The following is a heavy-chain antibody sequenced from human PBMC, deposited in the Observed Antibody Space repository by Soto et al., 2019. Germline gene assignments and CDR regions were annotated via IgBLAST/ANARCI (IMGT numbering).Heavy chain of an antibody. CDR2: IYHSGST. CDR1: GGSISSGGYS. J-gene: IGHJ6*02. D-gene: IGHD4-17*01. V-gene: IGHV4-30-2*01. CDR3: ARAHYGDYGYGMDV. Sequence: QLQLQESGSGLVKPSQTLSLTCAVSGGSISSGGYSWSWIRQPPGKGLEWIGYIYHSGSTYYNPSLNSRFTISVDRSKNQFALKLSSVTAADTAVYYCARAHYGDYGYGMDVWGQGTTVTVSS.